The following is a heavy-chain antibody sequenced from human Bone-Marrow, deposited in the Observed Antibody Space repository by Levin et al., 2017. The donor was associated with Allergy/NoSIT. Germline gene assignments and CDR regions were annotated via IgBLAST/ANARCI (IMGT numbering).Heavy chain of an antibody. D-gene: IGHD3-22*01. J-gene: IGHJ3*01. V-gene: IGHV3-33*01. CDR2: IWHDGSRK. CDR1: GFSFSSYG. CDR3: ARDSSQRAFYDSNPDAALDL. Sequence: GGSLRLSCAASGFSFSSYGMHWVRQAPGKGLEWVAFIWHDGSRKFYGDSVKGRFTISKDISTNTLHLQINSLRAEDTAFYYCARDSSQRAFYDSNPDAALDLWGQGTSVTVSS.